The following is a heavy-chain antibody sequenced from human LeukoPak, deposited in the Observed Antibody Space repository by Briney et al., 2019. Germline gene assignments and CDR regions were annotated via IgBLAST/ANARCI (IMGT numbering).Heavy chain of an antibody. J-gene: IGHJ5*02. CDR2: INPNSGGT. CDR1: GYTFSGYY. CDR3: ARGLYYYDSSGPRWFAP. D-gene: IGHD3-22*01. Sequence: ASVKVSCKASGYTFSGYYMHWVRQAPGQGLEWMGWINPNSGGTNYAQKFQGRVTMTRDTSISTAYMELSRLRSDDTAVYHCARGLYYYDSSGPRWFAPWGQGTLVTVSS. V-gene: IGHV1-2*02.